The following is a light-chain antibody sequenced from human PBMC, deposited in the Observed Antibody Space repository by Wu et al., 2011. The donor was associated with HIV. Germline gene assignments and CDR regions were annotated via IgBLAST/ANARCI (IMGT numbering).Light chain of an antibody. CDR2: GAS. J-gene: IGKJ5*01. Sequence: EIVLTQSPATLSLSPGERATLSCRASQSVSSYLAWYQQKPGQAPRLLIYGASNRATGIPARFSGGGSGTDFTLTISSLEPEDFAIYYCQHRGNWPLTFGQGT. CDR1: QSVSSY. CDR3: QHRGNWPLT. V-gene: IGKV3-11*01.